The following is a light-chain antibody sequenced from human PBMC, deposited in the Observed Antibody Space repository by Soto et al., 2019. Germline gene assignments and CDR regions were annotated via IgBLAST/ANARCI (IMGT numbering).Light chain of an antibody. V-gene: IGLV2-11*01. CDR2: EVS. CDR1: SSDVGDYNY. J-gene: IGLJ2*01. Sequence: QSALTQPRSVSGSPGQSVTISCTGTSSDVGDYNYVSWYQQHPGKAPKFIIYEVSKRPSGVPHRFSGSKSGNTASLTISGLQAEDEADYYCCSYAGTYTVVFGGGTKLTVL. CDR3: CSYAGTYTVV.